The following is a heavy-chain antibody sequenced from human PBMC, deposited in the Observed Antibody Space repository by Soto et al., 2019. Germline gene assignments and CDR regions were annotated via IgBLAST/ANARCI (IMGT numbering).Heavy chain of an antibody. J-gene: IGHJ3*02. Sequence: EVQVVESGGGLVQPGGSLRLACKASGFTFNTYWMTWVRQAPGKGLECVANIKEAGREKNYGDSVKGRFSISRDNANNSMYLQMNSLRPEDTAIYYCTRDWIPVRSGFWYYAFDIWGPGTMLTVSS. CDR1: GFTFNTYW. V-gene: IGHV3-7*01. D-gene: IGHD6-19*01. CDR2: IKEAGREK. CDR3: TRDWIPVRSGFWYYAFDI.